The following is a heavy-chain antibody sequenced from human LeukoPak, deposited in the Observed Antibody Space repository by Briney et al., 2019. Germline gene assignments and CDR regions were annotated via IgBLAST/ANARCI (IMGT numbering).Heavy chain of an antibody. V-gene: IGHV1-18*01. D-gene: IGHD2-2*01. Sequence: ASVKVSCKASGYTFTNYGISWLRQAPGQGLEWMGWISVYNGDTYFAQMFQGRVTMTTDTSTSTAYMELRSLRSDDTAVYYCARARDCSSTSCYGVSWFDPWGQGTLVTVSS. CDR3: ARARDCSSTSCYGVSWFDP. CDR2: ISVYNGDT. J-gene: IGHJ5*02. CDR1: GYTFTNYG.